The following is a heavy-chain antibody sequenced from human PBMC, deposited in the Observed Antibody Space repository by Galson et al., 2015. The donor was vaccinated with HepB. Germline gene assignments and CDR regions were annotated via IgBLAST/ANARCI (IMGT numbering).Heavy chain of an antibody. CDR3: AKGDAGIGMSY. CDR1: GFIFGSYW. V-gene: IGHV3-7*03. D-gene: IGHD6-13*01. CDR2: IKLEGSDK. J-gene: IGHJ4*02. Sequence: SLRLSCAASGFIFGSYWMIWVRQAPGQGLEWVANIKLEGSDKYYADSVQGRVTISSDNAMNSLYLQMNNLRAEDTAIYYCAKGDAGIGMSYWGRGTLVTVFS.